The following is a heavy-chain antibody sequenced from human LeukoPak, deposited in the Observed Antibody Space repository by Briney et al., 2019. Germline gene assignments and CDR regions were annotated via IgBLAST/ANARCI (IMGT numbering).Heavy chain of an antibody. CDR2: IYHSGSS. CDR3: ARARYDILTGYSPSYYFDY. Sequence: ASETLSLTCAVSGDSISSSNWGSWVRQPPGEGLEWIGEIYHSGSSNYNPSLKSRVTISVDKSKNQFSLKLSSVTAADTAVYYCARARYDILTGYSPSYYFDYWGQGTLVTVSS. CDR1: GDSISSSNW. D-gene: IGHD3-9*01. V-gene: IGHV4-4*02. J-gene: IGHJ4*02.